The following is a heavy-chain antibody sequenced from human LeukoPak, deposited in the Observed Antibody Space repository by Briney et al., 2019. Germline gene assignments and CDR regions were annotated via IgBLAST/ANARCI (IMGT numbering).Heavy chain of an antibody. V-gene: IGHV3-11*01. D-gene: IGHD2-2*01. CDR2: ISSSGSTI. CDR3: ARDGCSSTSCYGYI. J-gene: IGHJ4*02. Sequence: PGGSLRLSCAASGFTFSDYYMSWTRQAPGKGLEWVSYISSSGSTIYYADSVKGRFTISRDNAKNSLYLQMNSLRAEDTAVYYCARDGCSSTSCYGYIWGQGTLVTVSS. CDR1: GFTFSDYY.